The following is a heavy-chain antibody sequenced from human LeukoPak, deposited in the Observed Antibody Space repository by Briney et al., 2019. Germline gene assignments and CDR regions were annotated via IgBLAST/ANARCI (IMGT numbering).Heavy chain of an antibody. Sequence: SVNVSCKAYAGTFSSYAISWVRQAAGQGLEWMGRIIPIFGTANYSQKFQGRGTITTDESTSTAYMELSSLRSEDTAVYYCARDLRWLQWPYYYYMDVWGKGTTVTVSS. J-gene: IGHJ6*03. CDR2: IIPIFGTA. CDR1: AGTFSSYA. V-gene: IGHV1-69*05. D-gene: IGHD5-24*01. CDR3: ARDLRWLQWPYYYYMDV.